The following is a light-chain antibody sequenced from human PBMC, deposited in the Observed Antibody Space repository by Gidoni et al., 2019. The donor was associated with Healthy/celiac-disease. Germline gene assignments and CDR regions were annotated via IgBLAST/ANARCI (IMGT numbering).Light chain of an antibody. J-gene: IGLJ2*01. Sequence: QSALTQPPSASGSPGQPVTISCTGTSSAVGGYNYVSWYQQHPGKSPKLMIYEVSRGPSGVPDRFSGSKSGNTASLTVSGLQAEDEADYYCSSYAGSNNLGFGGGTKLTVL. CDR3: SSYAGSNNLG. V-gene: IGLV2-8*01. CDR1: SSAVGGYNY. CDR2: EVS.